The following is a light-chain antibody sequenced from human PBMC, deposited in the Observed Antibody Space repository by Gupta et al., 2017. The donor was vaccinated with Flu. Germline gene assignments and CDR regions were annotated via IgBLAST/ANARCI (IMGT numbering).Light chain of an antibody. V-gene: IGKV3-20*01. CDR1: QTVSSSY. CDR3: HQYVDSPG. CDR2: GAS. Sequence: EIVLTQSPGTLSLSPGEGATLSCRASQTVSSSYLAWYQQKPGQAPRLLIYGASNRATGIPDRFGGSWSGTDFTLTISRLEPEDFAVYYCHQYVDSPGFGQGTKVEIK. J-gene: IGKJ1*01.